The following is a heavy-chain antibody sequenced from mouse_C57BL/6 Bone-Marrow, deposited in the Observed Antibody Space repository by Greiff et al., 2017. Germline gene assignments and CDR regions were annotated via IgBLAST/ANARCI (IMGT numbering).Heavy chain of an antibody. CDR1: GYTFTSYG. CDR3: ARSLPYGFYWYFDV. V-gene: IGHV1-81*01. D-gene: IGHD2-2*01. CDR2: IYPRSGNT. Sequence: QVQLQQSGAELARPGASVKLSCKASGYTFTSYGISWVKQRTGQGLEWIGEIYPRSGNTYYNEKFKGKATLTADKSSSTAYMELRSLTSEDSVVYFCARSLPYGFYWYFDVWGTGTTVTVSS. J-gene: IGHJ1*03.